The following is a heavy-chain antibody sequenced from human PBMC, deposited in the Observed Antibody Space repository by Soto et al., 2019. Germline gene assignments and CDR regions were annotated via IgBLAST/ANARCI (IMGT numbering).Heavy chain of an antibody. CDR2: IYYSGST. CDR3: ARVIHVGNWFDP. J-gene: IGHJ5*02. V-gene: IGHV4-31*02. D-gene: IGHD3-10*02. Sequence: SWVRQHPGKGLEWIGYIYYSGSTYYNPSLKSRVTISVDTSKNQFSLKLSSVTAADTAVYYCARVIHVGNWFDPWGQGTLVTVSS.